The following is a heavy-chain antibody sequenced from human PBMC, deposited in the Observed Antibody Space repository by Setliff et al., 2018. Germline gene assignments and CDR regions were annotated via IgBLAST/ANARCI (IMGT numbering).Heavy chain of an antibody. CDR3: ARRPYDSSGYFNY. V-gene: IGHV1-3*01. D-gene: IGHD3-22*01. J-gene: IGHJ4*02. CDR2: INAGNGNT. CDR1: GYIFTYYA. Sequence: GASVKVSCKASGYIFTYYAIHWVRQAPGQRLEWMGWINAGNGNTKYSQKFQGRVTITRDTSASTAHMELSSLTSEDTAVYYCARRPYDSSGYFNYWGQGTLVTVSS.